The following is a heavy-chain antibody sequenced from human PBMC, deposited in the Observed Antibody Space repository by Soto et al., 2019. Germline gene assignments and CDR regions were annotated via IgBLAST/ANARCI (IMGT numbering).Heavy chain of an antibody. CDR3: ARDYADYYDSSGTFDY. Sequence: AASVKVSCKASGYTFTSYGISWVRQAPGQGLDLMGWISAYNGKTNYAQKLQGRVTMTTDTSTSTAYMELRSLRSDDSAFFYCARDYADYYDSSGTFDYWGQGTLVTVSS. CDR1: GYTFTSYG. D-gene: IGHD3-22*01. CDR2: ISAYNGKT. J-gene: IGHJ4*02. V-gene: IGHV1-18*01.